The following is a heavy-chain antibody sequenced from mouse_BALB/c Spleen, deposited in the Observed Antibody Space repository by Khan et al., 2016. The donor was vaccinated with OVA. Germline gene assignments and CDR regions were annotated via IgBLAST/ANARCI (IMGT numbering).Heavy chain of an antibody. J-gene: IGHJ4*01. CDR1: GYTFTGYA. D-gene: IGHD1-2*01. V-gene: IGHV1S137*01. CDR3: ERPSTATAMDY. Sequence: VQLQESGAELVRPAVSVKISCTGSGYTFTGYAMHWVKQSPAKSLEWIGVISTYYGDDSYNQMFKGKATITVDKSSSAAYMELARLTSEASAIYYGERPSTATAMDYWGQGTSVTVSS. CDR2: ISTYYGDD.